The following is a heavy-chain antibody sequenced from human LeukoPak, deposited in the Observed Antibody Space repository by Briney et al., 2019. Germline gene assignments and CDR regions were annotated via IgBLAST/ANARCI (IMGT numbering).Heavy chain of an antibody. D-gene: IGHD4/OR15-4a*01. CDR2: INWNGGST. CDR3: ARVKGRDYGGNYYYYMDV. J-gene: IGHJ6*03. V-gene: IGHV3-20*01. Sequence: GGSLRLSCAASGFTFDDYGMSWVRHAPGKGLEWVSGINWNGGSTGYADSVKGRFTISRDNAKNSLYLQMNSLRAEDTALYHCARVKGRDYGGNYYYYMDVWGKGTTVTISS. CDR1: GFTFDDYG.